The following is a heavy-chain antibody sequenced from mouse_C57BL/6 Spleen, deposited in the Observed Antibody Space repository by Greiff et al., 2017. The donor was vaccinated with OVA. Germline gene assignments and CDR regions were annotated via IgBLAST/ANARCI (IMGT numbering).Heavy chain of an antibody. V-gene: IGHV1-82*01. J-gene: IGHJ2*01. CDR1: GYAFSSSW. CDR3: ARMAQTAQAPPFDY. Sequence: QVQLQQSGPELVKPGASVKISCKASGYAFSSSWMNWVKQRPGKGLEWIGRIYPGDGDTNYNGKFKGKATLTADKSSSTAYMQLSSLTSEDSAVYFCARMAQTAQAPPFDYWGQGTTLTVSS. D-gene: IGHD3-2*02. CDR2: IYPGDGDT.